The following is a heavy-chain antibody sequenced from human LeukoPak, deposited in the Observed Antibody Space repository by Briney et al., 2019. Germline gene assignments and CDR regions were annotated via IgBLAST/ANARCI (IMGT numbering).Heavy chain of an antibody. CDR1: GYRFITFG. D-gene: IGHD3-10*01. CDR3: ARFQASEFRGFDH. V-gene: IGHV1-18*01. J-gene: IGHJ4*02. Sequence: ASVKVSCKTSGYRFITFGINWVRQAPGQGLEWMGWINSYNGNRYYAKKFQGRFNMTTDTSTSTVYLELQTLTSDDTAIYYCARFQASEFRGFDHWGQGTLITVSS. CDR2: INSYNGNR.